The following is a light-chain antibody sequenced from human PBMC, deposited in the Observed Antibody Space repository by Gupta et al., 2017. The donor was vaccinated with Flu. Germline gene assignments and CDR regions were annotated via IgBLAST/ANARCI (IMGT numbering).Light chain of an antibody. Sequence: EIVLTQSPATLSLSPGERATLSCRASQSVSSYLAWYQQNPGQAPRLLIYDASNRATGIPARFSCSGSGTDFTLTISSREPEDFAVDYCQQQSNWPPLTFGGGTKVEIK. CDR1: QSVSSY. V-gene: IGKV3-11*01. CDR2: DAS. CDR3: QQQSNWPPLT. J-gene: IGKJ4*01.